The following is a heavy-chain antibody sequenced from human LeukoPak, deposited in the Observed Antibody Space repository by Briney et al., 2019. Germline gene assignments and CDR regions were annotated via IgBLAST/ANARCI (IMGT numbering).Heavy chain of an antibody. CDR1: GFTFSSYG. V-gene: IGHV3-30*02. CDR2: IRYDGSNK. Sequence: GGSLRLSCAASGFTFSSYGMHWVRQAPGKGLEWVAFIRYDGSNKYYADSMKGRFTISRDNAKDTLYLQINTLRAEDTAVYYCARGITGMYYYDPWGQGTLVTVSS. D-gene: IGHD3-10*01. CDR3: ARGITGMYYYDP. J-gene: IGHJ5*02.